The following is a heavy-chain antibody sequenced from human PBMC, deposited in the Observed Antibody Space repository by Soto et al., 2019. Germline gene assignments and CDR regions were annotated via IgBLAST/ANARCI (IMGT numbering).Heavy chain of an antibody. V-gene: IGHV3-74*01. J-gene: IGHJ6*02. CDR2: INSDGSST. CDR1: GFTFSSYW. D-gene: IGHD2-21*02. CDR3: ARERYCGGDCLHYGMDV. Sequence: GGSLRLSCAASGFTFSSYWMHWVRQAPGKGLVWVSRINSDGSSTSYADSVKGRFTISRDNAKNTLYLQMNSLRAEDTAVYYCARERYCGGDCLHYGMDVWGQGTTVTVSS.